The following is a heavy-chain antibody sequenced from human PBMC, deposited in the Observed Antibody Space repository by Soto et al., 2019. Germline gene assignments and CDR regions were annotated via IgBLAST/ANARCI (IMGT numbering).Heavy chain of an antibody. CDR1: GFTFSSYA. D-gene: IGHD6-13*01. CDR2: ISGSGGST. V-gene: IGHV3-23*01. J-gene: IGHJ4*02. Sequence: GGSLRLSCAASGFTFSSYAMSWVRQAPGKGLEWVSAISGSGGSTYYADSVKGRFTISRDNSKNTLYLQMNSLRAEDTAVYYCAKCPDPYSSSWNFDYWGQGTLVTVSS. CDR3: AKCPDPYSSSWNFDY.